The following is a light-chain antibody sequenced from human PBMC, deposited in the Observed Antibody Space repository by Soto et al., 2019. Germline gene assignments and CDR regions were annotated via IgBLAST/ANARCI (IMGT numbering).Light chain of an antibody. J-gene: IGLJ3*02. CDR3: QSYEISPSGVV. V-gene: IGLV1-40*01. CDR1: NSNIGAGFD. Sequence: QSVLTQPPSVSGAPGQTVTISCTGSNSNIGAGFDVHWYQQYPGTAPKLLIYGDNNRPSGVPDRFSGSKSGSSASLAITGLRTEDEADYYCQSYEISPSGVVFGGGTKLTVL. CDR2: GDN.